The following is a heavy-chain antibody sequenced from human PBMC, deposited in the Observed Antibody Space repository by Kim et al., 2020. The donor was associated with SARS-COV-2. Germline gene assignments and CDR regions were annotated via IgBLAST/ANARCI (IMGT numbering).Heavy chain of an antibody. CDR3: ATGRAWLDP. V-gene: IGHV4-59*01. J-gene: IGHJ5*02. Sequence: RGSTNSSPSLASRVTMSLDTSKNQFSLTLGSLTAADTAVYYCATGRAWLDPWGQGILVTVSS. CDR2: RGST.